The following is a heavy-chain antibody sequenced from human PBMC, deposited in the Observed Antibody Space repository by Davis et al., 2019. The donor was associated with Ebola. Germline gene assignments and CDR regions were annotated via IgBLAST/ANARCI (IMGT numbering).Heavy chain of an antibody. D-gene: IGHD6-6*01. V-gene: IGHV4-39*01. CDR1: GGSISSSSYY. CDR3: ARLYSSSSRFDP. J-gene: IGHJ5*02. CDR2: IYYSGST. Sequence: MPSETLSLTCTVSGGSISSSSYYWGWIRQPPGKGLEWIGSIYYSGSTYYNPSLKSRVTISVDTSKNQFSLKLSSVTAADTAVYYCARLYSSSSRFDPWGQGTLVTVSS.